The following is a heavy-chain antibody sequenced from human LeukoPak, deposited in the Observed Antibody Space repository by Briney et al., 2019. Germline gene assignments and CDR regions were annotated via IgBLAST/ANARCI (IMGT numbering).Heavy chain of an antibody. D-gene: IGHD2-2*01. CDR3: ARTQDLYCSSTSCYGAAYYYGMDV. V-gene: IGHV1-46*01. J-gene: IGHJ6*02. CDR1: GYTFTSYY. CDR2: INPSGGST. Sequence: GASVKVSCKASGYTFTSYYMHWVRQAPGQGLEWMGIINPSGGSTSYAQKFQGRVTMTRDTSTSTVYMELSSLRSEDTAVYYCARTQDLYCSSTSCYGAAYYYGMDVWGQGTMVTVSS.